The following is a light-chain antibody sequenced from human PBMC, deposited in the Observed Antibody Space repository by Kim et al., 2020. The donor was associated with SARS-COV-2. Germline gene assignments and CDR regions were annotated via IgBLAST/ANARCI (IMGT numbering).Light chain of an antibody. CDR3: QQYNSYSRT. J-gene: IGKJ2*01. CDR2: KAS. Sequence: STSLGDSVTTTCLASQSISSWLAWYQQKPGTAPKLLIYKASSLESGVPSRFSGSGSGTEFTLTISSLQPDDFATYYCQQYNSYSRTFGQGTKLEI. V-gene: IGKV1-5*03. CDR1: QSISSW.